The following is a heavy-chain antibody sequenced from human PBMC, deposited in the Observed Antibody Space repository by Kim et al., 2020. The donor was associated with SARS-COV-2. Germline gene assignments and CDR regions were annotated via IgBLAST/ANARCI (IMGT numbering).Heavy chain of an antibody. Sequence: SETLSLTCTVSGDSISNNHYYWGWIRQTPWKGLEWIGYIHYGGNTYYNPSLQSRVTISVDTSRHRFSLRLRSVTAADTAVYYCVAEDAGSIKMDVWAPGT. D-gene: IGHD2-2*01. J-gene: IGHJ6*02. CDR2: IHYGGNT. V-gene: IGHV4-39*01. CDR3: VAEDAGSIKMDV. CDR1: GDSISNNHYY.